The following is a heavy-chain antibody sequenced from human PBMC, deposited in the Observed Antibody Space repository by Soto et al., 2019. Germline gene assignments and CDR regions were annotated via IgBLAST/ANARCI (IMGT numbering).Heavy chain of an antibody. D-gene: IGHD6-6*01. Sequence: EVQLLESGGGLVQPGGSLRLSCAASGFTFSSYAMSWVRQAPGKGLEWVSAISGSGGSTYYADSVKGRFTISRDNSKNTLYLQMNSLRAEDTAVYYCAKSGSARRRVSRGVGPTGWFDPWGQGTLVTVSS. CDR2: ISGSGGST. J-gene: IGHJ5*02. CDR3: AKSGSARRRVSRGVGPTGWFDP. V-gene: IGHV3-23*01. CDR1: GFTFSSYA.